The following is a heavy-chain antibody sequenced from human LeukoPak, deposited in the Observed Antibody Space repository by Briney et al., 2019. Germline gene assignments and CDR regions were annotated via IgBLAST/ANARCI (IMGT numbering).Heavy chain of an antibody. CDR2: ISFDGNKK. CDR3: ARVNLECSNIPCSGGAFDF. CDR1: GFTFSSYS. J-gene: IGHJ4*02. Sequence: GGSLRLSCAASGFTFSSYSMNWVRQAPGKGLEWVAVISFDGNKKYYADSVKSRFTISRDNSKDRLYLQMRSLGPGDTAVYYCARVNLECSNIPCSGGAFDFWGQGALVTVPS. V-gene: IGHV3-30*13. D-gene: IGHD3-3*01.